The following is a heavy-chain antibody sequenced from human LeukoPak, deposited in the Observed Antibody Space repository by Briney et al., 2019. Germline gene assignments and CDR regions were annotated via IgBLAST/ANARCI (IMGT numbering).Heavy chain of an antibody. CDR3: ARAQSLTAPAGTFANS. CDR2: INPNSGGT. CDR1: GYTFTGYF. D-gene: IGHD6-13*01. V-gene: IGHV1-2*02. Sequence: VASVKVSCKASGYTFTGYFLHWVRRAPGQGFEWMGWINPNSGGTYYTQRFQGRVTMTGDTSISTAYMELSSLRSDDTAVYYCARAQSLTAPAGTFANSWGQGTLVTVSS. J-gene: IGHJ4*02.